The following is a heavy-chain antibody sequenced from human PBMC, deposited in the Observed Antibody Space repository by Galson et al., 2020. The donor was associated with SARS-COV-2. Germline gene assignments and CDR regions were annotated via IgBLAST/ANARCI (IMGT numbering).Heavy chain of an antibody. D-gene: IGHD3-9*01. V-gene: IGHV4-39*01. CDR3: ARQKYDILTEGIFDI. CDR1: GGSISSSSYY. J-gene: IGHJ3*02. Sequence: SETLSLTCTVSGGSISSSSYYWGWIRQPPGKGLEWIGSIYYSGGTYYNPSLKSRVTISVDTSKNQFSLKLSSVTAADTAVYYCARQKYDILTEGIFDIWGQGTMVTVSS. CDR2: IYYSGGT.